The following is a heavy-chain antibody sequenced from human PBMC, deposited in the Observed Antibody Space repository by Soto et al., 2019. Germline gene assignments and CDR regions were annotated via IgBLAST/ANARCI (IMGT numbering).Heavy chain of an antibody. J-gene: IGHJ4*02. CDR3: ARDPGYCTNGVCPIFDF. V-gene: IGHV4-30-2*06. CDR2: TYQSGSA. Sequence: TLSLNCTVSGGSISSGGYSWTWIRQSPGKGLEWIGCTYQSGSAYYSPSLKSRVTMSLDSSKNQFSLNLSSVTAADTAVYFCARDPGYCTNGVCPIFDFWGQGVLVTVSS. D-gene: IGHD2-8*01. CDR1: GGSISSGGYS.